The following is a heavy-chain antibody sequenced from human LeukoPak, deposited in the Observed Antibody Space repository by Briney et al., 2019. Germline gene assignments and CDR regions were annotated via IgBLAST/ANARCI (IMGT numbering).Heavy chain of an antibody. CDR2: ISTRSNT. Sequence: GGSLRLSCVASGFNFKYYGMSWVRQAPGRGLELVSAISTRSNTYYTDSVKGRFTISRDSSENTLYLQMNTLRVDDTAVYYCAKGKTVAGVLEYWGQGALVTVSS. D-gene: IGHD6-19*01. V-gene: IGHV3-23*01. J-gene: IGHJ4*02. CDR1: GFNFKYYG. CDR3: AKGKTVAGVLEY.